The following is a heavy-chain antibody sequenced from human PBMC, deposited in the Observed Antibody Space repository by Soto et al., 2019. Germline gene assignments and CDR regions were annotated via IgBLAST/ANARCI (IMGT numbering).Heavy chain of an antibody. CDR3: ARHGYYDSSGYPLY. CDR1: GYSFTIYC. Sequence: GESLKISCNGSGYSFTIYCIGLVLQMPGKGLEWMGIIYPGDSDTRYSPSFQGQVTISADKSISTAYLQWSSLKASDTAMYYCARHGYYDSSGYPLYWGQGTLVTVSS. J-gene: IGHJ4*02. D-gene: IGHD3-22*01. V-gene: IGHV5-51*01. CDR2: IYPGDSDT.